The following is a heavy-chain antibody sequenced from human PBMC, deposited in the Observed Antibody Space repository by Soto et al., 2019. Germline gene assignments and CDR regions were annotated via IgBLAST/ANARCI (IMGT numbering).Heavy chain of an antibody. Sequence: SETLSLTSTVYARSVSRGSYYWSWIRQPPGKGLEWIGYIYYSGSTNYNPSHKSRVTISVDTSKNQFSLKLSSVTAADTAVYYCARDRYYYDSSGYYPFFDYWGQGTLVTVSS. CDR3: ARDRYYYDSSGYYPFFDY. CDR2: IYYSGST. J-gene: IGHJ4*02. V-gene: IGHV4-61*01. D-gene: IGHD3-22*01. CDR1: ARSVSRGSYY.